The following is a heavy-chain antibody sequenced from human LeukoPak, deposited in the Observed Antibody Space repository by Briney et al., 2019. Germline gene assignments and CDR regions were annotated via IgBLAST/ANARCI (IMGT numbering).Heavy chain of an antibody. CDR1: GYSISSGYY. V-gene: IGHV4-38-2*02. CDR2: IYHSGST. J-gene: IGHJ4*02. D-gene: IGHD3-22*01. CDR3: GRASRRRNYYYDSSGYFDY. Sequence: SETLSLTCTVSGYSISSGYYWGWIRQPPGKGLEWIGSIYHSGSTYYNPSPKSRVTISVNTSKNQFSLKLSSVTAADTAVYYCGRASRRRNYYYDSSGYFDYWGQGTLVTVSS.